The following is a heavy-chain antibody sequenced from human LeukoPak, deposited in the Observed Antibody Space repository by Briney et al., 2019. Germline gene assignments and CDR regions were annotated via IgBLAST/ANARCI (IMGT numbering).Heavy chain of an antibody. CDR3: AKDSGCTSTSCYVNWFDP. CDR1: GFSFSSYA. V-gene: IGHV3-23*01. D-gene: IGHD2-2*01. CDR2: ISGSGGST. Sequence: GGSLRLSCAASGFSFSSYAMSWVRQAPGKGLEWVSAISGSGGSTYHADSVKGRFTISRDNSKNTLYLQMNSLRAEDTAVYYCAKDSGCTSTSCYVNWFDPWAREPWSSSPQ. J-gene: IGHJ5*02.